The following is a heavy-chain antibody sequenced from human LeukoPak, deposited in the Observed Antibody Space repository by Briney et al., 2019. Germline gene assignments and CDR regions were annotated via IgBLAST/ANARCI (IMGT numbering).Heavy chain of an antibody. V-gene: IGHV1-2*02. J-gene: IGHJ5*02. D-gene: IGHD2-2*01. Sequence: ASVKVSCKASGYTFTGYYIHWVRQAPGQGLEWMGWINPNSGATDYAQKFQGRVTMTRDTSINTAYMELSRLTSYDTAVYYCAREELGYCNSASCRDWFDPWGQGTLVTVSS. CDR2: INPNSGAT. CDR1: GYTFTGYY. CDR3: AREELGYCNSASCRDWFDP.